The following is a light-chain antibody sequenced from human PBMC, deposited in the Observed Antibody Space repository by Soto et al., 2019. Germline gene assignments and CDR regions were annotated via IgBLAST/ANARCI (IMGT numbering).Light chain of an antibody. CDR1: QGVSNC. Sequence: DVQMTQSPASLSSSVGDRVTISCRASQGVSNCLAWYQQKPGKDPKLLIYAASTLESGVPSRFSGSGSGTDFALTISSLQPEDVAAYFCQKYNRAPCTFGPGTKVDMK. CDR2: AAS. CDR3: QKYNRAPCT. J-gene: IGKJ3*01. V-gene: IGKV1-27*01.